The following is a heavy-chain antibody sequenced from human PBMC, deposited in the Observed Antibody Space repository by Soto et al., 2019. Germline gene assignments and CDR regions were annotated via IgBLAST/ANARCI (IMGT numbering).Heavy chain of an antibody. CDR3: AKGTSAVAGRFDY. D-gene: IGHD6-19*01. J-gene: IGHJ4*02. V-gene: IGHV1-8*01. CDR2: MNPNSGNA. CDR1: GYTFINYD. Sequence: ASVKVSCKASGYTFINYDINWVRQATGQGLEWMGWMNPNSGNAGYAQKFQGWVTMTRDTSISTAYMELSRLRSDDTAVYYCAKGTSAVAGRFDYWGQGTLVTVSS.